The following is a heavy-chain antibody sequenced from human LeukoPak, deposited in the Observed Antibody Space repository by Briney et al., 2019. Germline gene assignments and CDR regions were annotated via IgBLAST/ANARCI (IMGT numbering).Heavy chain of an antibody. J-gene: IGHJ6*02. D-gene: IGHD6-6*01. V-gene: IGHV3-66*01. CDR1: GSTVSSNY. Sequence: GGSLRLSCAASGSTVSSNYMNWVRQAPGKGLEWVSVIYSGGSTYYADSVKGRFTISRDNAENTLYLQMNSLRAEDTAVYYCARDPRPTYYYAMDVWGQGTTVTVSS. CDR2: IYSGGST. CDR3: ARDPRPTYYYAMDV.